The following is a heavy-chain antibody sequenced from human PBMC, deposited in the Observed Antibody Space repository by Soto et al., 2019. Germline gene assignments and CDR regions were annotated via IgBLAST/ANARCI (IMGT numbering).Heavy chain of an antibody. Sequence: GGSLRLSCAASGFTFSNYAMNWVRQAPGKGLQWVSAISGSGRTTCYADSVRGRFTISRDNSKNTLFLQMNNLSAEDTAVYYCAQDEASVAGTPLESWGQGTLVTVSS. D-gene: IGHD6-19*01. CDR1: GFTFSNYA. CDR2: ISGSGRTT. CDR3: AQDEASVAGTPLES. V-gene: IGHV3-23*01. J-gene: IGHJ4*02.